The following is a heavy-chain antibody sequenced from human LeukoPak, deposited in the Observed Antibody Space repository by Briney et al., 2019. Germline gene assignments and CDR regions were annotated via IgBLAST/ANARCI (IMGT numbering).Heavy chain of an antibody. CDR3: ARQTDHGDSNY. CDR1: GGSFSGYY. Sequence: PSETLSLTCAVYGGSFSGYYWTWIRQPPGKGLQWIGYIYYTGRTKYNPSLQSRVTISVDTSKNQVSLRLTSVTAADTAVYYCARQTDHGDSNYWGQGTLVTVSS. V-gene: IGHV4-59*08. CDR2: IYYTGRT. J-gene: IGHJ4*02. D-gene: IGHD4-17*01.